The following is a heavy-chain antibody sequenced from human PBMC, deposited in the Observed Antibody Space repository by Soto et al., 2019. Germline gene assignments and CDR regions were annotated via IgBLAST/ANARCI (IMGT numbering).Heavy chain of an antibody. CDR2: NTGSGGDT. Sequence: EVQLLDSGGGFVQPGGSLRLSCAASGFIFSNYVMSWVRLAPGKGLEWVANNTGSGGDTFYADSVKGRFAISRDNSKNTLYLQMNSLRVEDTAVYYCAKKPLSIRMFDYWGQGTLVTVSS. CDR1: GFIFSNYV. V-gene: IGHV3-23*01. D-gene: IGHD3-16*02. CDR3: AKKPLSIRMFDY. J-gene: IGHJ4*02.